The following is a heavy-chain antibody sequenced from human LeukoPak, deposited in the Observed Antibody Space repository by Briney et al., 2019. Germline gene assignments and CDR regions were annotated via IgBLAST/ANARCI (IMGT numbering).Heavy chain of an antibody. D-gene: IGHD3-9*01. Sequence: ASVNVSCKASGYTFTSYAMNWVRQAPGQGLEWMGWINPNSGGTNYAQKFQGRVTMTRDTSISTAYMELSRLRSDDTAVYYCAGEYREYFDWLSTRRGLDPWGQGTLVTVSS. CDR2: INPNSGGT. V-gene: IGHV1-2*02. J-gene: IGHJ5*02. CDR3: AGEYREYFDWLSTRRGLDP. CDR1: GYTFTSYA.